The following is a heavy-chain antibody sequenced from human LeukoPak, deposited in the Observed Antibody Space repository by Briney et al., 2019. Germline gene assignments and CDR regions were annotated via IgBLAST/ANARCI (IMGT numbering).Heavy chain of an antibody. CDR2: IRDDGSNK. V-gene: IGHV3-30*02. CDR1: GFIYSTYS. CDR3: AKDPGSSVGHFDY. Sequence: GGSLRLSCAASGFIYSTYSMSWVRQAPGKGLEWGSVIRDDGSNKYYADSVKGRFTISRDNSKNTLYLQMNSLRAEDTAVYYCAKDPGSSVGHFDYWGQGTLVTVSS. D-gene: IGHD6-19*01. J-gene: IGHJ4*02.